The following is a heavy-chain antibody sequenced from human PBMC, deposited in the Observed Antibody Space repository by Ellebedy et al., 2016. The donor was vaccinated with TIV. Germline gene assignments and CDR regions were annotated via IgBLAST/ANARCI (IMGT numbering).Heavy chain of an antibody. CDR3: AKDRMGRGVPDAFDI. D-gene: IGHD3-10*01. V-gene: IGHV3-23*01. J-gene: IGHJ3*02. Sequence: PGGSLRLSCAASGFTFSSYAMSWVRQAPGKGLEWVSTISGSGGSTYYADSVKGRFTISRGNSKNTLYLQMNSLRAEDTAVYYCAKDRMGRGVPDAFDIWGQGTMVTVSS. CDR2: ISGSGGST. CDR1: GFTFSSYA.